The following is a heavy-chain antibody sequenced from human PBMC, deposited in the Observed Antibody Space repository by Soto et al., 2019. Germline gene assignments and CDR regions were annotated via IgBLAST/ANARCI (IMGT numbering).Heavy chain of an antibody. J-gene: IGHJ4*02. V-gene: IGHV5-51*01. Sequence: PRECLTISCTCSGDSFTRYWIGWVRQMPGKGLEWMGIIYPGDSDTRYSPSFQGQVTISADKSISTAYLQWSSLKASDTAMYYCARPHDYGDYLLIDYWGQGSLVTVS. D-gene: IGHD4-17*01. CDR1: GDSFTRYW. CDR2: IYPGDSDT. CDR3: ARPHDYGDYLLIDY.